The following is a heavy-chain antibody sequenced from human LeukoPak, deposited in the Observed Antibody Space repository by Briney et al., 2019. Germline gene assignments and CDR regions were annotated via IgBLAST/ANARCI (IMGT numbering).Heavy chain of an antibody. V-gene: IGHV1-8*01. CDR1: GYTFTSYD. D-gene: IGHD3-16*02. CDR2: MNPNSGNT. CDR3: ARGPHTYDYVWGSYPDY. J-gene: IGHJ4*02. Sequence: ASVKVSCKASGYTFTSYDINWVRQATGQGLEWMGWMNPNSGNTGYAQKFQGRVTMTRNTSISTAYMELSSLRSEDTAVYYCARGPHTYDYVWGSYPDYWGQGTLVTVSS.